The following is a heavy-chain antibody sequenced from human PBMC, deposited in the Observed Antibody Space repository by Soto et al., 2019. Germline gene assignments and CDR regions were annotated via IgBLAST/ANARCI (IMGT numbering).Heavy chain of an antibody. Sequence: ASVKVSCKASGYTFTSYYMHWVRQAPGQGLEWMGIINPSGGSTSYAQKFQGRVTMTRDKSTSTVYTELSSLRSEDTAVYYCARDGRSSYNSGWYYFDYWGQGSLVTVPQ. D-gene: IGHD6-19*01. V-gene: IGHV1-46*01. CDR3: ARDGRSSYNSGWYYFDY. CDR1: GYTFTSYY. CDR2: INPSGGST. J-gene: IGHJ4*02.